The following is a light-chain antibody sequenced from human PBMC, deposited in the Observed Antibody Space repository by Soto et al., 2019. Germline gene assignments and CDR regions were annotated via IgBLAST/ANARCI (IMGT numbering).Light chain of an antibody. CDR3: HSYDRSLSGWV. Sequence: QSVLTQPPSVSEAPGQRGTISCTGSSSNIGAGHNVHWYQQLPGTAPKLLIYGNSNRPSGVPDRCSGSKSGTSASLAITGLQAEDEADYYCHSYDRSLSGWVFGGGTELTVL. CDR1: SSNIGAGHN. J-gene: IGLJ3*02. V-gene: IGLV1-40*01. CDR2: GNS.